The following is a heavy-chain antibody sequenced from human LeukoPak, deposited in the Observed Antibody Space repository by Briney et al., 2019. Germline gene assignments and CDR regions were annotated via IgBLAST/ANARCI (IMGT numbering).Heavy chain of an antibody. D-gene: IGHD3-10*01. J-gene: IGHJ4*02. V-gene: IGHV4-38-2*02. Sequence: SETLSLTCTVSGYSISSGYYWGWIRQPPGKGLEWIGSIYHSGSTYYNPSLKSRVTISVDTSKNQFSLKLSSVTAADTAVYYCARHLVPGSYSTYFDYWGQGTLVTVSS. CDR3: ARHLVPGSYSTYFDY. CDR2: IYHSGST. CDR1: GYSISSGYY.